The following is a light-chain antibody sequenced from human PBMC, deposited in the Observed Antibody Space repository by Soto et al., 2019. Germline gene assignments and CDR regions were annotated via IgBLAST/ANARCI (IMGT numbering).Light chain of an antibody. CDR1: QSLLHITGETF. J-gene: IGKJ1*01. CDR2: EVS. V-gene: IGKV2-29*01. CDR3: QQYINLWT. Sequence: DVVMTETPLSLSVAPGQPASISCKSSQSLLHITGETFLFWYLQKPGPSPXLLIYEVSTRVSGVPDRFSGSGSGKEFTLTISRLQSEDFAVYYCQQYINLWTFGQGTKVDI.